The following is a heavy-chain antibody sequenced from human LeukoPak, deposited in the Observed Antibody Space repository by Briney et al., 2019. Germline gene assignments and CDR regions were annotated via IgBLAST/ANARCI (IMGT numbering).Heavy chain of an antibody. CDR2: IYYSGST. J-gene: IGHJ4*02. Sequence: SETLSLTCTVSGGSISSYYWSWIRQPPGKGLEWIGYIYYSGSTNYNPSLKSRVTVSVDTSKNQFSLKLSSVTAADTAVYYCARYSGSYSVPYYFDYWGQGTLVTVSS. V-gene: IGHV4-59*01. CDR3: ARYSGSYSVPYYFDY. D-gene: IGHD1-26*01. CDR1: GGSISSYY.